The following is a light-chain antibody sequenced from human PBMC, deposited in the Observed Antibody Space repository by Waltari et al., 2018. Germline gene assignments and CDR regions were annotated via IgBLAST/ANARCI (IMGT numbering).Light chain of an antibody. CDR3: QQYGSSPLT. CDR2: GAS. Sequence: EIVLTQSPGTLSLSPGERATLSCRASQSVSSSYLAWYQQKPGQAPRLLIYGASRRATGSPDRVSGSGSGTDFTLTISRLEPEDFAVYYCQQYGSSPLTCGGGTKVEIK. J-gene: IGKJ4*01. CDR1: QSVSSSY. V-gene: IGKV3-20*01.